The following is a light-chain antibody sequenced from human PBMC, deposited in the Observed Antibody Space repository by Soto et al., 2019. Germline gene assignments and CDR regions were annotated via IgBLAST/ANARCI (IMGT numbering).Light chain of an antibody. Sequence: QSVLTQPRSVSGSPGQSVTISCTGTSSDVGGYHSVSWYQQHPGKASKLMIYDVYKRPTGVPDRFSGSKSGNTASLTISGLQAEDEADYYCCSYAGGHSLPYVFGSGTKLTVL. V-gene: IGLV2-11*01. CDR2: DVY. J-gene: IGLJ1*01. CDR3: CSYAGGHSLPYV. CDR1: SSDVGGYHS.